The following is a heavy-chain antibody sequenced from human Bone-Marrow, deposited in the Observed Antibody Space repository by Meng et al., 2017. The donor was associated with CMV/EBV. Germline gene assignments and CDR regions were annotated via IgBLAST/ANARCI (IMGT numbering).Heavy chain of an antibody. CDR2: ISAYNGNT. V-gene: IGHV1-18*01. CDR3: ARDRAGGGYFDY. Sequence: QGQHVHAGAEVKKPGASVKVSCKASGYTFTSYGISWVRQAPGQGLEWMGWISAYNGNTNYAQKLQGRVTMTTDTSTSTAYMELRSLRSDDTAVYYCARDRAGGGYFDYWGQGTLVTASS. CDR1: GYTFTSYG. D-gene: IGHD3-10*01. J-gene: IGHJ4*02.